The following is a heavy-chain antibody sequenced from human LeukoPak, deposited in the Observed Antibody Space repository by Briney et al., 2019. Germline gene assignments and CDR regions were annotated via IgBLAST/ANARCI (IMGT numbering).Heavy chain of an antibody. Sequence: GASVKVSCKASGYTFTGYYMHWVRQAPGQGLEWMGWINPNSGGTNYAQKFQGRVTMTRDTSISTAYMELSRLRSDDTAVYYCARYPGSIAAADYWSQGTLVTVSS. V-gene: IGHV1-2*02. CDR2: INPNSGGT. CDR3: ARYPGSIAAADY. D-gene: IGHD6-13*01. CDR1: GYTFTGYY. J-gene: IGHJ4*02.